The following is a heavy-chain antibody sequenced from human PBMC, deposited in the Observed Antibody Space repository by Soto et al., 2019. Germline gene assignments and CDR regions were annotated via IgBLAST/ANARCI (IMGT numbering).Heavy chain of an antibody. D-gene: IGHD1-1*01. V-gene: IGHV1-69*06. CDR3: ARIKTLTYHNTRGTDLDF. J-gene: IGHJ4*02. CDR2: IIPVFNAA. Sequence: QVQLVQSGAEVKKPGSSVRVSCKVSGGTFGSHTFTWVRQAPGQGLEWMGEIIPVFNAANYAQRFQDRVTITEDRSATTVYLQLSTLTSADTATYFCARIKTLTYHNTRGTDLDFRGQGTLVIVPS. CDR1: GGTFGSHT.